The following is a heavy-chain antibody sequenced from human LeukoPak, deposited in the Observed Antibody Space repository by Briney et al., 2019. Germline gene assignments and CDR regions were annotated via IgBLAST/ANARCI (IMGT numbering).Heavy chain of an antibody. CDR3: ARVYLELLPYYFDY. D-gene: IGHD1-7*01. J-gene: IGHJ4*02. CDR2: IYYSGST. Sequence: SETLSLTCTVSGGSISSGGYYWSWIRQPPGKGLEWIGYIYYSGSTYYNPSLKSRVTISVDTSKNQFSLKLSSVTAADTAVYYCARVYLELLPYYFDYWGQGTLVTVSS. CDR1: GGSISSGGYY. V-gene: IGHV4-30-4*01.